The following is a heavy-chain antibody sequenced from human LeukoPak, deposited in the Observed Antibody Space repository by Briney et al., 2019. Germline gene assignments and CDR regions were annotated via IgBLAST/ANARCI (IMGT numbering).Heavy chain of an antibody. CDR1: GYSFTSYW. V-gene: IGHV5-51*01. J-gene: IGHJ5*02. CDR3: ARGGVAAAGTDNWFDP. D-gene: IGHD6-13*01. CDR2: IYPGDSDT. Sequence: GESLKISCKGSGYSFTSYWIGWVRQMPGKGLEWMGIIYPGDSDTRYSPSFQGQVTISADKSISTAYLQWSSLKASDTAMYYCARGGVAAAGTDNWFDPWGQGTLVTVSS.